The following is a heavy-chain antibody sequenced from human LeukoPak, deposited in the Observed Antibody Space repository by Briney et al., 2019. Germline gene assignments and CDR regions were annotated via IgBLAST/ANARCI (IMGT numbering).Heavy chain of an antibody. J-gene: IGHJ6*02. D-gene: IGHD3-10*01. CDR1: GGTFSSYA. Sequence: GASVKVSCKASGGTFSSYAISWVRQAPGQGLEWMGRIIPIFGIANYAQKFQGRVTITADESTSTAYMELSSLRSEDTAVYYCGSEKPPGSYGMDVWGQGTTVTVSS. V-gene: IGHV1-69*13. CDR2: IIPIFGIA. CDR3: GSEKPPGSYGMDV.